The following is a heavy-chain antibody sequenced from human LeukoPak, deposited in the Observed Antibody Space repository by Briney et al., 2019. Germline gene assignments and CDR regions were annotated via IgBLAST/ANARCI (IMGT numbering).Heavy chain of an antibody. D-gene: IGHD3-22*01. Sequence: PSETLSLTCAVYGGSFSGYYWSWIRQPPGKGLEWIGEINHSGSTNYNPSLKSRVTISVDTSKNQFSLKLSSVTAADTAVYYCARGQREWDSSGYYFPVRHFDYWGQGTLVTVSS. J-gene: IGHJ4*02. CDR3: ARGQREWDSSGYYFPVRHFDY. CDR1: GGSFSGYY. V-gene: IGHV4-34*01. CDR2: INHSGST.